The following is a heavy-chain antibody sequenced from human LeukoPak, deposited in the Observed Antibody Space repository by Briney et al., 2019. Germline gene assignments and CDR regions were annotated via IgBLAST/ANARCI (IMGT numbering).Heavy chain of an antibody. CDR2: VYYSGDT. CDR3: ARHPFATPFDY. J-gene: IGHJ4*02. Sequence: XETLSLTCTVSGDSFSGVYWSWIRQPPGKGLEWIGYVYYSGDTNYNPSLKSRVTMSLDTSKNQVSLRLSSVTAADTAVYYCARHPFATPFDYWGRGTLLTVSS. V-gene: IGHV4-59*08. CDR1: GDSFSGVY. D-gene: IGHD2-15*01.